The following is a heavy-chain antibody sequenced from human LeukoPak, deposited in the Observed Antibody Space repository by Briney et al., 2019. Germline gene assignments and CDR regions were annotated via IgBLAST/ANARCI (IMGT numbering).Heavy chain of an antibody. V-gene: IGHV3-48*03. CDR3: GASRQYVGAFDI. D-gene: IGHD3-16*01. CDR2: ISSSSSTI. Sequence: GGSLRLSCAASGFTFSSYALYWVRQGPGKGLEWISYISSSSSTIKYADSVRGRFTISRDDARESLYLQMNSLRAEDTAIYYCGASRQYVGAFDIWGQGTLVTVSS. CDR1: GFTFSSYA. J-gene: IGHJ3*02.